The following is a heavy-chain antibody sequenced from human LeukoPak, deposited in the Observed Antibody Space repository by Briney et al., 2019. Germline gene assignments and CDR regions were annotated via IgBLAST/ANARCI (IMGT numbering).Heavy chain of an antibody. D-gene: IGHD2-2*03. CDR2: ISGHSSTI. V-gene: IGHV3-48*04. CDR1: GFTFSSYS. J-gene: IGHJ4*02. Sequence: GGSLRLSCAASGFTFSSYSMNWVRQAPGKGLEWVSYISGHSSTIYYADSVKGRFTISRDNTKNSVHLQMNGLRAEDTAIYYCARDGYCNSITCFDYWGQGTLVTVSS. CDR3: ARDGYCNSITCFDY.